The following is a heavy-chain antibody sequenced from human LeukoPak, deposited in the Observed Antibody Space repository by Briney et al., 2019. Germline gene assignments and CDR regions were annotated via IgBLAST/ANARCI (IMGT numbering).Heavy chain of an antibody. CDR2: ISSSGSTI. CDR1: GFTFSSYE. J-gene: IGHJ6*04. D-gene: IGHD3-10*02. CDR3: AELGITMIGGV. Sequence: GGSLRLSCAAPGFTFSSYEMNWVRQAPGKGLEWVSYISSSGSTIYYADSVKGRFTLSRDNAKNSLYLQMNSLRAEDTAVYYCAELGITMIGGVWGKGTTVTISS. V-gene: IGHV3-48*03.